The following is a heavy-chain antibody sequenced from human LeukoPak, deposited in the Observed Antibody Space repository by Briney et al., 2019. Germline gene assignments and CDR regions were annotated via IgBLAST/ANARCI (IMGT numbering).Heavy chain of an antibody. V-gene: IGHV3-15*04. Sequence: GGSLRLSCAASGFSFSDAWMSWVRQIPGKGLEWVGRIESKTDGGTTDYAAPVKGRFTISRDDSTNTLDLQMNSLKSEDTAVYYCTTYGSGRKFDYWGQGILVSVSS. CDR3: TTYGSGRKFDY. J-gene: IGHJ4*02. D-gene: IGHD3-10*01. CDR2: IESKTDGGTT. CDR1: GFSFSDAW.